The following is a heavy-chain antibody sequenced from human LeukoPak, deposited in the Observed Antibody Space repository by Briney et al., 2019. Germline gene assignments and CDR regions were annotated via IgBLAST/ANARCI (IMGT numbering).Heavy chain of an antibody. D-gene: IGHD5-12*01. CDR1: GFTFSSYA. J-gene: IGHJ4*02. CDR3: AKDERGYSGYDSGGLFDY. CDR2: ISGSGGST. V-gene: IGHV3-23*01. Sequence: GGSLRLSCAASGFTFSSYAMSWVRQAPGKGLEWVSAISGSGGSTYYADSVKGRFAISRDNSKNTLYLQMNSLRAEDTAVYYCAKDERGYSGYDSGGLFDYWGQGTLVTVSS.